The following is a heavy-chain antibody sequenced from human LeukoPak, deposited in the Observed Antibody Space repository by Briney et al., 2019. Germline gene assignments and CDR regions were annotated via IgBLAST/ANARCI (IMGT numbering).Heavy chain of an antibody. CDR1: GFTFSSYD. D-gene: IGHD6-19*01. V-gene: IGHV3-30*02. CDR2: IRYDGNNK. CDR3: AKDRWGAVASFDN. J-gene: IGHJ4*02. Sequence: GGSLRLSCAASGFTFSSYDMHWVRQAPGKGVEWVAFIRYDGNNKYHADSVKGRFTISRDNSKNTLNLQMNSLRAEDTAVYYCAKDRWGAVASFDNWGQGTLVTVSS.